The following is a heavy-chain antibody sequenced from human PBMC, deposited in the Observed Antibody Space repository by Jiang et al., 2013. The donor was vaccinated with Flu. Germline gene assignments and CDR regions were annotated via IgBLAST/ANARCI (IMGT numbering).Heavy chain of an antibody. J-gene: IGHJ4*02. CDR3: APGSGYYHGPFDY. V-gene: IGHV4-39*01. CDR2: IYYSGST. Sequence: LLKPSETLSLTCTVSGGSISSSSYYWGWIRQPPGKGLEWIGSIYYSGSTYYNPSLKSRVTISVDTSKNQFSLKLSSVTAADTAVYYCAPGSGYYHGPFDYWGQGLLVTVSS. D-gene: IGHD3-22*01. CDR1: GGSISSSSYY.